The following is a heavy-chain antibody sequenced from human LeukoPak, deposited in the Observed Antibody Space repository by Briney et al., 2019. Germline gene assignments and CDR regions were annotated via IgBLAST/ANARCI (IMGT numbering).Heavy chain of an antibody. Sequence: GGSLRLSCAASGFTFSSCAMHWVRQAPGKGLEWVAVISYDGSNKYYADSVKGRFTISRDNSKNTLYLQMNSLRAEDTAVYYCAREVSPYGSGSWPPYFDYWGQGTLVTVSS. CDR2: ISYDGSNK. CDR3: AREVSPYGSGSWPPYFDY. D-gene: IGHD3-10*01. CDR1: GFTFSSCA. V-gene: IGHV3-30-3*01. J-gene: IGHJ4*02.